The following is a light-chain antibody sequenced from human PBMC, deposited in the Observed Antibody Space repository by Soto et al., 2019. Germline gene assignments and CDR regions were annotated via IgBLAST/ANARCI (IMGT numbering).Light chain of an antibody. CDR1: QSLSSK. CDR2: KAS. CDR3: QQYSEYPWT. J-gene: IGKJ1*01. Sequence: DIQMTQSPSTLSASVGDRVTITCRASQSLSSKLAWYQQRPGTAPKLFIYKASSLESGVPSRFSGSESGTEFTLTISSLQPDDLATDYCQQYSEYPWTFGQGTKVELK. V-gene: IGKV1-5*03.